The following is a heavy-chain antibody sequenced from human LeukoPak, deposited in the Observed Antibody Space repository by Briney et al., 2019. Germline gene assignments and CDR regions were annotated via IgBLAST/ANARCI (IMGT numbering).Heavy chain of an antibody. CDR1: GFTFSSYA. Sequence: PGGSLRLSCAASGFTFSSYAMSWVRQAPGKGLEWVSYISSSSSTIYYADSVKGRFTISRDNAKNSLYLQMNSLRAEDTAVYYCARDVEYYYDSSGSEGAFDIWGQGTMVTVSS. CDR2: ISSSSSTI. V-gene: IGHV3-48*04. D-gene: IGHD3-22*01. J-gene: IGHJ3*02. CDR3: ARDVEYYYDSSGSEGAFDI.